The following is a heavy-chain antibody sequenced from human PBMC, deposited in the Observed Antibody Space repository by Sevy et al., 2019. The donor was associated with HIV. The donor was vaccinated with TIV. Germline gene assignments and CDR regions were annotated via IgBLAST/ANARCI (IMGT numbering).Heavy chain of an antibody. J-gene: IGHJ6*03. Sequence: GGSLRLSCAASGFTFSSYSMNWVRQAPGKGLEWVSSISSSISYIYYADSVKGRFTISRDNAKNSLYLQMNSLRAEDTAVYYCARESPIAVAGMGYYYMDVWGKGTTVTVSS. CDR3: ARESPIAVAGMGYYYMDV. D-gene: IGHD6-19*01. CDR1: GFTFSSYS. V-gene: IGHV3-21*01. CDR2: ISSSISYI.